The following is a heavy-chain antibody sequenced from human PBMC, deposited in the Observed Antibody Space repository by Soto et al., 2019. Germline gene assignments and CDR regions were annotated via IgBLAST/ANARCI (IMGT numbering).Heavy chain of an antibody. CDR3: ASSVTYYFDY. CDR2: IYYSGST. Sequence: TSETLSLTCTVSGGSVSSGSYYWSWIRQPPGKGLEWIGYIYYSGSTNYNPSLKSRVTISVDTSKNQFSLKLSSVTAADTAVYYCASSVTYYFDYWGQGTLVTVSS. J-gene: IGHJ4*02. CDR1: GGSVSSGSYY. V-gene: IGHV4-61*01. D-gene: IGHD4-17*01.